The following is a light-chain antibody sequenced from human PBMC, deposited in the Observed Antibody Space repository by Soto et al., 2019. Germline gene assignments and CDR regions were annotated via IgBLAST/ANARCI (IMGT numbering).Light chain of an antibody. Sequence: EIVLTQSPGTLSLSPGERATLSCRASQSVSSSYLAWYQQKPGQAPRLLIYGASSRATGIPDRFSVSGSGTDFALTNSRLAREDFAVYYCPQYGSSPPYTFGQGTKLEIK. J-gene: IGKJ2*01. CDR2: GAS. CDR3: PQYGSSPPYT. V-gene: IGKV3-20*01. CDR1: QSVSSSY.